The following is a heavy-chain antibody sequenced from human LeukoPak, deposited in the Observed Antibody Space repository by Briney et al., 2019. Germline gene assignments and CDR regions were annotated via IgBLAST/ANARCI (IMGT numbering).Heavy chain of an antibody. CDR3: ARGVPEYYDFWSGYFYYFDY. J-gene: IGHJ4*02. V-gene: IGHV4-59*01. D-gene: IGHD3-3*01. CDR2: IYYSGST. CDR1: GGSISSYY. Sequence: PSETLSLTCTVSGGSISSYYWSWIRQPPGKGLEWIGYIYYSGSTNYNPSLKSRVTISVDTSKNQFSLKLTSVTAADKAVYYCARGVPEYYDFWSGYFYYFDYWGQGTLVTVSS.